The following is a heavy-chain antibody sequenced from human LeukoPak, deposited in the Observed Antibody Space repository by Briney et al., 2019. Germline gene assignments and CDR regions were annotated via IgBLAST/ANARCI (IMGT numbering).Heavy chain of an antibody. CDR3: ARGVLYYYYYGMDV. Sequence: PSETLSLTCAVYGGSFSGYYWSWIRQPPGKGLEWIGEINHSGSTNYNPSLKSRVTISVDTSKNQFSLKLSSVTAADTAVYYCARGVLYYYYYGMDVWAKGPRSPSP. CDR1: GGSFSGYY. D-gene: IGHD6-6*01. J-gene: IGHJ6*02. V-gene: IGHV4-34*01. CDR2: INHSGST.